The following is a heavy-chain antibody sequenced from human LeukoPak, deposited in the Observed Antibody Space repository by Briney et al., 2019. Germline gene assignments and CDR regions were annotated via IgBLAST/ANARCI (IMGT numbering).Heavy chain of an antibody. Sequence: VSVKVSCKASGYTFTSYYMHWVRQAPGQGLEWMGIINPSGGSTSYAQKFQGRVTMTRDTSTSTVYMELSSLRSEDTAVYYCARGIAAADKKKYYFDYWGQGTLVTVSS. CDR2: INPSGGST. CDR1: GYTFTSYY. J-gene: IGHJ4*02. V-gene: IGHV1-46*01. CDR3: ARGIAAADKKKYYFDY. D-gene: IGHD6-13*01.